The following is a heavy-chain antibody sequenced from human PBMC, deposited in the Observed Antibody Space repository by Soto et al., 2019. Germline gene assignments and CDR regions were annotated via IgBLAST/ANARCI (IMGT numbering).Heavy chain of an antibody. CDR1: GGSISSGGHY. J-gene: IGHJ3*01. CDR3: ARYPLGGFDAFDG. Sequence: SETLSLTCSVSGGSISSGGHYWGWIRQHPVKGLEWIGYIYYSGSTYYNPSLKSRVTISIHISKKQFSLKLNSVTAADTAMYYCARYPLGGFDAFDGWGQGTMVTVSS. D-gene: IGHD5-12*01. CDR2: IYYSGST. V-gene: IGHV4-31*03.